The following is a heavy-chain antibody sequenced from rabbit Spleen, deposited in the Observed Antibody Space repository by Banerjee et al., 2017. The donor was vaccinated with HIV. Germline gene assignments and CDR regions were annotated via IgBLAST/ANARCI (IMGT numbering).Heavy chain of an antibody. J-gene: IGHJ4*01. V-gene: IGHV1S45*01. CDR1: GFSFSSNW. Sequence: LEESGGGLVKPGGTLTLTCTVSGFSFSSNWICWVRQAPGKGLEWIACIDTSDGDTDYANWPKGRFTISRTSSTTVTLQMTSLTAADTGTYFCARDLDGVIGWNFGWWGPGTLVTVS. CDR3: ARDLDGVIGWNFGW. D-gene: IGHD1-1*01. CDR2: IDTSDGDT.